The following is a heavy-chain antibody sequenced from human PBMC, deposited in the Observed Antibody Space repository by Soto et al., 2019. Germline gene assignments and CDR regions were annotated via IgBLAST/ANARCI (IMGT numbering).Heavy chain of an antibody. D-gene: IGHD3-22*01. Sequence: SQTLSLTGAISGCSVSSNSAAWNLIRQSPSRGLEWLGRTYYRSKWYNDYAVSVKSRITINPDTSKNQFSLQLNSVTPEDTAVYYCARDGYYYDSSGYLYPFDIWGQGTMVTVSS. CDR3: ARDGYYYDSSGYLYPFDI. CDR1: GCSVSSNSAA. V-gene: IGHV6-1*01. J-gene: IGHJ3*02. CDR2: TYYRSKWYN.